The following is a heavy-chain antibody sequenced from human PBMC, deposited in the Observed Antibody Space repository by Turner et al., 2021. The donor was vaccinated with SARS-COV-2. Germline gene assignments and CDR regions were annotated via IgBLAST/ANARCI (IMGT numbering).Heavy chain of an antibody. V-gene: IGHV4-39*01. J-gene: IGHJ5*02. Sequence: QLQLQESGPGLVKPSETLSLTCTVSGGSISSSSYYWGWIRQPPGKGLEWIGSIYYSGSTYYNPSLKSRVTIFVDTSKNQFSLKLSSVTAADTAVYYCARRQRGCSYDTPFDPWGQGTLVTVSS. CDR1: GGSISSSSYY. CDR2: IYYSGST. CDR3: ARRQRGCSYDTPFDP. D-gene: IGHD3-22*01.